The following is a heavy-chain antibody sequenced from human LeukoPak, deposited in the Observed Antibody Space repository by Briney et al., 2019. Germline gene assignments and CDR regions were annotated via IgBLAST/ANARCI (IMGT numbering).Heavy chain of an antibody. Sequence: PVGSLRLSCAASGFTFSSYDMHWVRQATGKGLEWVSAIGTAGDTYYPGSVKGRFTISRENAKNSLYLQMNSLRAGDTAVYYCARGSSRYSYGYLDYWGQGTLVTVSS. CDR2: IGTAGDT. D-gene: IGHD5-18*01. CDR1: GFTFSSYD. J-gene: IGHJ4*02. V-gene: IGHV3-13*04. CDR3: ARGSSRYSYGYLDY.